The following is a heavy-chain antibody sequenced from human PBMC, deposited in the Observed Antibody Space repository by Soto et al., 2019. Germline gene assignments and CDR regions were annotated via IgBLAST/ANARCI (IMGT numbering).Heavy chain of an antibody. V-gene: IGHV3-48*01. J-gene: IGHJ4*02. Sequence: EVQLVESGGGLVQPGGSLRLSCAASGFPFSSYSMNWVRQAPGKGLEWISYISSGGSTIYYADSVKGRFTISRDNAQNSLYLQMNSLRAEDTAVYFCARKYRLPDYWGQGTLVTVSS. CDR1: GFPFSSYS. CDR2: ISSGGSTI. CDR3: ARKYRLPDY. D-gene: IGHD2-2*01.